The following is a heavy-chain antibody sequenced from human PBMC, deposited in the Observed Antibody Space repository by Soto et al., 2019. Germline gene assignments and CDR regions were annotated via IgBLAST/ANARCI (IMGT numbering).Heavy chain of an antibody. CDR2: IGSGSSYT. CDR3: ARSVFKVVVSHADH. J-gene: IGHJ4*02. CDR1: GFTFSSYS. V-gene: IGHV3-21*05. Sequence: PGGSLRLSCAASGFTFSSYSMNWVRQAPGKGLEWVSYIGSGSSYTNYADSVKGRFTISRDNAKNSLYLQMNSLRAEGTAVYYCARSVFKVVVSHADHWGQGTQVTVSS. D-gene: IGHD2-21*01.